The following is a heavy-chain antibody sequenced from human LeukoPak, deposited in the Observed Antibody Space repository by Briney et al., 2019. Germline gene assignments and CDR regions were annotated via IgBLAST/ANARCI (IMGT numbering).Heavy chain of an antibody. V-gene: IGHV3-53*01. Sequence: GGSLRLSCAASGFTVSSNYMTWIRQAPGERLEWVSIVYSGGDTYYAASVAGGFTMSRDNSKNMLYLQMNSLRAEDTDVYYCARVEIPWSFDYWGQGTLVTVSS. J-gene: IGHJ4*02. CDR2: VYSGGDT. D-gene: IGHD2-21*01. CDR3: ARVEIPWSFDY. CDR1: GFTVSSNY.